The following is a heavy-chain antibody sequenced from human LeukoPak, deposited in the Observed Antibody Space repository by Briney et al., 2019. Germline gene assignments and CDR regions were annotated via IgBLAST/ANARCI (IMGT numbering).Heavy chain of an antibody. J-gene: IGHJ4*02. CDR3: ARDSSGWDLFDY. CDR1: GFTFSSYG. CDR2: IWYDGSNK. V-gene: IGHV3-33*01. Sequence: GGSLRLSCAASGFTFSSYGMHWVRQAPGKGLEWVAVIWYDGSNKYYADSVKGRFTISRDNSKNTLYLQMNSLRAEDTAVYYCARDSSGWDLFDYWGQGTLVTVSS. D-gene: IGHD6-19*01.